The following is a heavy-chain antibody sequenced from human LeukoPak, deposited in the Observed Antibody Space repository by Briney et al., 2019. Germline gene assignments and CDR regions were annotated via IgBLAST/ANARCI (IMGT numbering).Heavy chain of an antibody. CDR3: ARDNNGDY. J-gene: IGHJ4*02. Sequence: GRSLRLSCAAAGFTFSNYAMDWVRLAPGKGLEWLAVISYDGDNEDYADSVKRRFTISRDDSKNTLYLQMNSLTPEDTAFYYCARDNNGDYWGQGTLVTVSA. CDR1: GFTFSNYA. V-gene: IGHV3-30*04. CDR2: ISYDGDNE. D-gene: IGHD2-8*01.